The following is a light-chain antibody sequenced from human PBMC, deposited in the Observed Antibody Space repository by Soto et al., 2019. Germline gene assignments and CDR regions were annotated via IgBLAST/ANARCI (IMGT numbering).Light chain of an antibody. CDR3: SSYTSSSTDAHVV. Sequence: QSVLTQPASVSGSPGQSITISCTGTSSDVGGYNYVSWYQQHPGKAPKLMIYDVSNRPSGVSNRFSGSKSGNTASLTISGRQAEDEADYYCSSYTSSSTDAHVVFGGGTKLTVL. V-gene: IGLV2-14*01. J-gene: IGLJ2*01. CDR2: DVS. CDR1: SSDVGGYNY.